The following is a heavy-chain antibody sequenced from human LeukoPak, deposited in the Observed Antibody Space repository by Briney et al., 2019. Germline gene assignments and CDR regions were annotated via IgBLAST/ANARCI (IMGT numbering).Heavy chain of an antibody. CDR1: GFTFSSYA. V-gene: IGHV3-23*01. Sequence: GSPRLSCAASGFTFSSYAMSWVCQAPGKGLEWVSAISGSGGSTYYADSVKGWFTISRDNSKNTMYLQMNSLRAEDTAVYYCAKDLRYSIGWSTDCWGQGRLVSVSS. CDR3: AKDLRYSIGWSTDC. CDR2: ISGSGGST. D-gene: IGHD6-19*01. J-gene: IGHJ4*03.